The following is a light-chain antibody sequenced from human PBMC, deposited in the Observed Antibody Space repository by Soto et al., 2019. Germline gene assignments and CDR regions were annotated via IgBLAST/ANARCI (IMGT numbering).Light chain of an antibody. CDR1: QDINNY. Sequence: DIQMTQSPSYLSASVGDRVTITCRASQDINNYLAWYQQKPGQVPQIIIYAASTLQSTLHFSAPSRFSASGSGTDFTLTIRNLQPKDGATYYCQNYHSAPSTFCPGTTVDI. V-gene: IGKV1-27*01. CDR2: AAS. J-gene: IGKJ3*01. CDR3: QNYHSAPST.